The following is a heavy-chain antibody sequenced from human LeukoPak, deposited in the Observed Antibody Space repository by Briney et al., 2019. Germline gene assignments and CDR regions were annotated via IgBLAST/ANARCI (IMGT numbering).Heavy chain of an antibody. D-gene: IGHD3-3*01. V-gene: IGHV4-59*11. CDR2: TYYRWST. CDR1: GASISSHY. Sequence: PSETLSLTCTVSGASISSHYWTWIRQPPGKRLDWIGYTYYRWSTYYNPSLESRVTISVDPSKNQFSLTLNSVDAADTAVYYCASARGEGWGRYYPLFDYWGQGTLVTVSA. J-gene: IGHJ4*02. CDR3: ASARGEGWGRYYPLFDY.